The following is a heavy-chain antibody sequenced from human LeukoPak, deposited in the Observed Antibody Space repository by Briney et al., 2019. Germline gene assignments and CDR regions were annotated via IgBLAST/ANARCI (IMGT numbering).Heavy chain of an antibody. CDR3: ADFDRS. CDR2: ITTSGNTI. J-gene: IGHJ4*02. D-gene: IGHD3-22*01. Sequence: GGSLRLSCATSGFTFSSYEMNWVRQAPGKGLEWVSYITTSGNTIYYADSVKGRFTISRDNAKNSLYLQMDSLRADDTALYYCADFDRSWGQGTLVTVSS. CDR1: GFTFSSYE. V-gene: IGHV3-48*03.